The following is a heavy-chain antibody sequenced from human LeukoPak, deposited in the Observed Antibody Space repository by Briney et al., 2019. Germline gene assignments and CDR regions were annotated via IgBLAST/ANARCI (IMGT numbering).Heavy chain of an antibody. CDR1: GGSISSYY. J-gene: IGHJ4*02. D-gene: IGHD2-2*02. CDR2: IYYSGST. CDR3: ASLYCSSTSCYTYYFDY. V-gene: IGHV4-59*12. Sequence: SETLSLTCTVSGGSISSYYWSWIRQPPGKGLEWIGYIYYSGSTNYNPSLKSRVTISVDTSKNQFSLKLSSVTAADTAVYYCASLYCSSTSCYTYYFDYWGQGTLVTVSS.